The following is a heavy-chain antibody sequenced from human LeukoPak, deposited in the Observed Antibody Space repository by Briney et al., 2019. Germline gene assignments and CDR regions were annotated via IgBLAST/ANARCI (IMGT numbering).Heavy chain of an antibody. Sequence: PGGSLRLSCAASGFTFSTYWIHWVRQAPGKGLVWVSRINSDGGNTVYADSAKGRFTISRDNVKNTVYLQMNSLRAEDTAVYYCAREAYSNYAYDMWGQGTMVIVS. D-gene: IGHD6-13*01. CDR2: INSDGGNT. V-gene: IGHV3-74*01. CDR1: GFTFSTYW. J-gene: IGHJ3*02. CDR3: AREAYSNYAYDM.